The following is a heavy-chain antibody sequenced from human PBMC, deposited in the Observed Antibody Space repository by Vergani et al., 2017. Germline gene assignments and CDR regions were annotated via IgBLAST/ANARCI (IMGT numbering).Heavy chain of an antibody. D-gene: IGHD5-12*01. CDR3: TRQPQEGASGPPSVPT. V-gene: IGHV4-38-2*01. CDR1: GYSIRNGYC. Sequence: QVQLQESGPGLVEPSETLSLTCAVSGYSIRNGYCWGWIRQPPGKGLEWIGSIYPSGSTHYNPSLKSRVTISVDTSKNDFSLKVTSVTAADTAVYYCTRQPQEGASGPPSVPTWGQGIAVIVSS. CDR2: IYPSGST. J-gene: IGHJ4*02.